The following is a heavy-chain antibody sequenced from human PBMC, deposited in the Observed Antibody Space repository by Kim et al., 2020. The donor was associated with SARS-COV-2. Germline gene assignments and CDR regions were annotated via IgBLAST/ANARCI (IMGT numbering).Heavy chain of an antibody. D-gene: IGHD2-2*01. CDR1: GFTFSSYW. CDR2: IKQDGSEK. J-gene: IGHJ4*02. Sequence: GGSLRLSCAASGFTFSSYWMSWVRQAPGKGLEWVANIKQDGSEKYYVDSVKGRFTISRDNAKNSLYLQMNSLRAEDTAVYYCARFVRRGPFLIVVVPAAHFDYWGQGTLVTVSS. CDR3: ARFVRRGPFLIVVVPAAHFDY. V-gene: IGHV3-7*01.